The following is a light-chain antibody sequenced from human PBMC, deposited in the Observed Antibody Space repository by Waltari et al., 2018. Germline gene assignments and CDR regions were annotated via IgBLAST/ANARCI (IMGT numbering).Light chain of an antibody. CDR2: LGS. J-gene: IGKJ4*01. Sequence: DIVLTQSPLSLPVTPGEPASISCRSSQSLLHSNGYNYLDWYLQKPGQSPRLLSYLGSNRAAGVPDRVSGSGSGTDFTLKISRVEAEDVGVYYCMQVLQPLTFGGGTKVEIK. CDR3: MQVLQPLT. V-gene: IGKV2-28*01. CDR1: QSLLHSNGYNY.